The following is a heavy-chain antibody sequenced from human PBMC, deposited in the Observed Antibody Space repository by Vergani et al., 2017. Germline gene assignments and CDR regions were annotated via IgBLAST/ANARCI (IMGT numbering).Heavy chain of an antibody. D-gene: IGHD5-12*01. CDR3: ARDGSGSPFPGILGWFDP. J-gene: IGHJ5*02. CDR2: INPNSGGT. Sequence: QVQLVQSGAEVKKPGASVKVSCKASGYTFTGYYMHWVRQAPGQGLEWMGWINPNSGGTNYAQKFQGRVTMTRATSISTAYMELSRLRSDDTAVYYCARDGSGSPFPGILGWFDPWGQGTLVTVSS. V-gene: IGHV1-2*02. CDR1: GYTFTGYY.